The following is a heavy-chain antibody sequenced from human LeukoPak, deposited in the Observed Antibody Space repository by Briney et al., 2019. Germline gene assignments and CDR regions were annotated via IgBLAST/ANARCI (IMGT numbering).Heavy chain of an antibody. V-gene: IGHV3-7*01. Sequence: GGSLRLSCAASGFTFNRYWMSWVRQAPGKGLEWVGNIKEDGSGKYYVDSVKGRFTISRDNAKNSLYLQMNSLRAEDTAVYYCARDGTYCSGSSCDEAEYFQDWGQGTLVTVSS. J-gene: IGHJ1*01. CDR1: GFTFNRYW. CDR3: ARDGTYCSGSSCDEAEYFQD. D-gene: IGHD2-2*01. CDR2: IKEDGSGK.